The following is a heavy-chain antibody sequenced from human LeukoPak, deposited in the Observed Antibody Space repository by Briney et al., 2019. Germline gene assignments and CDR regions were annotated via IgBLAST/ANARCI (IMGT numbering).Heavy chain of an antibody. V-gene: IGHV1-8*03. D-gene: IGHD3-22*01. CDR2: MNPNSGNT. CDR3: ARGTKIYYSP. Sequence: ASEKVSCKTSGDTFSIYAITWVRQAPGQGLEWMGWMNPNSGNTGYAQKFQGRVTITRNTSISTAYMELSSLRSEDTAVYYCARGTKIYYSPWGQGTLVTVSS. J-gene: IGHJ5*02. CDR1: GDTFSIYA.